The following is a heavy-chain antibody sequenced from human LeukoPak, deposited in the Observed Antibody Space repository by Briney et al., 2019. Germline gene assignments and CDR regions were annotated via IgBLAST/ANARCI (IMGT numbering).Heavy chain of an antibody. Sequence: GESLKISCQGSGYNFPIYWIGWVRQMPGQGLEWMGIIYPDDSNAIYGPSFQGQVTISADKSINTAYLEWSSLKASDTAIYYCARQGAAGKYYYYYMDVWGKGTTVTVSS. D-gene: IGHD6-13*01. CDR3: ARQGAAGKYYYYYMDV. J-gene: IGHJ6*03. CDR2: IYPDDSNA. V-gene: IGHV5-51*01. CDR1: GYNFPIYW.